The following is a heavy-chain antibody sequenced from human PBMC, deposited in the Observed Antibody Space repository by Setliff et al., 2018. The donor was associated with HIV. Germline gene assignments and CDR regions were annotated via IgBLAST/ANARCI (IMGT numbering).Heavy chain of an antibody. CDR3: ARRRSSGWYHYFDY. Sequence: SETLSLTCAVYGGSFSGYYWSWIRQPPGKGLEWIGEINHSASTNYNPSLKSRVTISVDTSKNQFSLKLSSVTAADTAVYYCARRRSSGWYHYFDYWGQGTLVTVSS. CDR2: INHSAST. J-gene: IGHJ4*02. V-gene: IGHV4-34*01. D-gene: IGHD6-19*01. CDR1: GGSFSGYY.